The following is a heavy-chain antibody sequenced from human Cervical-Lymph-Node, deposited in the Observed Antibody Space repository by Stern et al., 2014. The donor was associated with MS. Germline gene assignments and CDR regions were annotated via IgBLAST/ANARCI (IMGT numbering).Heavy chain of an antibody. Sequence: QVQLVQSGAEVMKPGASVKVSCKASGYTFNDNYLHWVRQAPGQGLEWMGWIHPKTGGTKYVQTFQGRFTMTRDTSTSTVFMELNRLTSDDTAVYYCARGGYSSSYYRFDPWGQGTLVIVSS. J-gene: IGHJ5*02. CDR3: ARGGYSSSYYRFDP. CDR1: GYTFNDNY. CDR2: IHPKTGGT. D-gene: IGHD6-13*01. V-gene: IGHV1-2*02.